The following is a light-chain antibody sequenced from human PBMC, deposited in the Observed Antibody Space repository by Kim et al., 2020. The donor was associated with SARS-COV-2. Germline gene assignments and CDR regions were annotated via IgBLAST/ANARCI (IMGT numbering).Light chain of an antibody. CDR1: QGISSN. Sequence: APLGDRVTITCRGSQGISSNVAWYQQKPGEVPQLLMYDASVLQSGVPSRFSGSGSGTDFTLTISSLQPEDAATYYCQKCNGPPWTFGQGTKVDLK. CDR3: QKCNGPPWT. CDR2: DAS. J-gene: IGKJ1*01. V-gene: IGKV1-27*01.